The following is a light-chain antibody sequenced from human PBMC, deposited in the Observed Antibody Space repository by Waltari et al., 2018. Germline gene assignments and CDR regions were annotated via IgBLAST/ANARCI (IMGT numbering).Light chain of an antibody. J-gene: IGKJ1*01. V-gene: IGKV3-20*01. CDR2: HTS. CDR1: QGVGKY. CDR3: QKYDFLPAT. Sequence: EIGLTQSPGTLSLSPGERATLSCRASQGVGKYLAWYQQGPGQAPRLLRYHTSLRATGIPASFSGSGYGTDFSLTISRLEPEDFAVYYCQKYDFLPATFGQGTTVEIK.